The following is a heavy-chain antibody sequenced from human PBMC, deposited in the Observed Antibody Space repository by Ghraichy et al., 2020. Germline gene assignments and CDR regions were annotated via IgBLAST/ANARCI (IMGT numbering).Heavy chain of an antibody. D-gene: IGHD6-6*01. CDR1: GYTFTGYY. J-gene: IGHJ4*02. CDR3: ARTLEYNSLSSILRIDY. V-gene: IGHV1-2*06. CDR2: INPNSGGT. Sequence: ASVKVSCKASGYTFTGYYMHWVRQAPGQGLEWMGRINPNSGGTNYAEKFQGRVTMTRDTSSSTAYMELSRLRSDDTAVYYCARTLEYNSLSSILRIDYWGQGTLVTVS.